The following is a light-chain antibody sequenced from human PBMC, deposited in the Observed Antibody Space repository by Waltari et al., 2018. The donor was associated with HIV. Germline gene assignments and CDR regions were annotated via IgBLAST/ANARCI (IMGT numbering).Light chain of an antibody. CDR3: AAWDDSLNGYV. Sequence: QSVLTQPPSASGTPGQRVTISCSGSSFNIGSNTVSWYPQLPGTAPKLLIYGNTQRPSGVPDRFAGSKSGTSGSLAVSGLQSEDEADYSCAAWDDSLNGYVFGTGTKVTVL. CDR2: GNT. J-gene: IGLJ1*01. CDR1: SFNIGSNT. V-gene: IGLV1-44*01.